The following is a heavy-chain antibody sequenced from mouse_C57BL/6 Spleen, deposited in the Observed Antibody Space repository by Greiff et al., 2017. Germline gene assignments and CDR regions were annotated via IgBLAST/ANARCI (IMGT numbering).Heavy chain of an antibody. D-gene: IGHD1-1*01. Sequence: VQLQQSGAELVRPGASVKLSCTASGFNIKDDYMHWVKQRPEQGLEWIGWIDPENGDTEYASKFQGKATITADTSSNTAYLQLSSLTSEDTAVYYCTTYGNCVNLGYWGQGTTLTVSS. V-gene: IGHV14-4*01. CDR2: IDPENGDT. CDR3: TTYGNCVNLGY. J-gene: IGHJ2*01. CDR1: GFNIKDDY.